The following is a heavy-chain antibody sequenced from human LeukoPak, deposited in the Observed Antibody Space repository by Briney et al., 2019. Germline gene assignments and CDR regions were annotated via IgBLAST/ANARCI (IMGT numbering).Heavy chain of an antibody. CDR2: INHSGST. CDR3: ARGLPLDGYNPYYGMDV. D-gene: IGHD5-24*01. J-gene: IGHJ6*02. Sequence: SETLSLTCAVYGGSFSGYYWSWIRQPPGKGLEWIGEINHSGSTNYNPSLKSRVTISVDTSKNQFSLKLSSVTAADTAVYYCARGLPLDGYNPYYGMDVWGQGTTVTVSS. V-gene: IGHV4-34*01. CDR1: GGSFSGYY.